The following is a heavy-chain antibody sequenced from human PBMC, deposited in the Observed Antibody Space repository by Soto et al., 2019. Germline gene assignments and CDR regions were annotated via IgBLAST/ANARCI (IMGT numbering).Heavy chain of an antibody. D-gene: IGHD3-22*01. CDR2: ISYDGSNK. Sequence: PGGSLRLSCVAPRFTFSSYGMHWVRQAPGKGLEWVAVISYDGSNKYYADSVKGRFTISRDNSKNTLYLQMNSLRAEDTAVYYCAKLINSYDSSGYGIDYWGRGTLVTVSS. CDR1: RFTFSSYG. J-gene: IGHJ4*02. V-gene: IGHV3-30*18. CDR3: AKLINSYDSSGYGIDY.